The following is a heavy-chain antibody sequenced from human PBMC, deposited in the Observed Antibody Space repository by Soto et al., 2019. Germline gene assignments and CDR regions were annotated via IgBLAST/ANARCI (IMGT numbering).Heavy chain of an antibody. CDR1: GYTFTSYD. CDR2: MNPNSGNT. CDR3: ASSSSSPYYYYGMDV. J-gene: IGHJ6*02. D-gene: IGHD6-13*01. V-gene: IGHV1-8*01. Sequence: ASVKVSCKASGYTFTSYDINWVRQATGQGLEWMGWMNPNSGNTGYAQKFQGRVTMTRNTSISTAYMELSSLRSEDTAVYYCASSSSSPYYYYGMDVWGQGTTVTASS.